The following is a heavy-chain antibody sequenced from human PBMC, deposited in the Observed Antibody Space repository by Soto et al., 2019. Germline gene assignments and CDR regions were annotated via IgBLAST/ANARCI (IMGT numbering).Heavy chain of an antibody. CDR2: ISAYNGNT. CDR1: GYTFTSYG. Sequence: QVQLVQSGAEVKKPGASVKVSCKASGYTFTSYGISWVRQAPGQGLEWMGWISAYNGNTNYAQKLQGRVTMTTDTSTSTAYMELRSLRSDDTAVYYCATSPIVVVPAAHDPRDYWGQGTLVTVSS. J-gene: IGHJ4*02. D-gene: IGHD2-2*01. CDR3: ATSPIVVVPAAHDPRDY. V-gene: IGHV1-18*01.